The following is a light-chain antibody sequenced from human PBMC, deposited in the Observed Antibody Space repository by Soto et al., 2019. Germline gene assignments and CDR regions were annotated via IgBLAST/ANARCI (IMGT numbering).Light chain of an antibody. CDR3: LQDDNYPWT. J-gene: IGKJ1*01. Sequence: AIQMTQSPSSLSASVGDRVTITCRASQDIRNDLGWYQQKPGKAPELLIYAASSLQSGVPARFSGSGSGTDFTLTISSLQPEDFANYYCLQDDNYPWTFGQGTKVEIK. V-gene: IGKV1-6*01. CDR1: QDIRND. CDR2: AAS.